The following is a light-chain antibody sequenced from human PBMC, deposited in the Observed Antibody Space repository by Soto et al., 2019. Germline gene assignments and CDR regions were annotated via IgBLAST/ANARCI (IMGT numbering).Light chain of an antibody. Sequence: AIQMSQSPSSLSASVGDGVTISCRASQGIGNALGWYQQKPGKPPKVLIYGASNLQSGVPSRFSGSGSGTDFTLTISCLQSEDFATYYCQQYYSYPLTFGQGTKVDIK. CDR2: GAS. CDR1: QGIGNA. V-gene: IGKV1-6*01. CDR3: QQYYSYPLT. J-gene: IGKJ1*01.